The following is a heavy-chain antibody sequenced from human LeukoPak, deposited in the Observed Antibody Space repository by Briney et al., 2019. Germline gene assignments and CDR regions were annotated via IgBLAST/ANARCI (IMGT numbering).Heavy chain of an antibody. CDR1: GGSISSGGYY. CDR3: ARARYDILTGPTDFDY. J-gene: IGHJ4*02. CDR2: IYYSGST. Sequence: SQTLSLTCTVSGGSISSGGYYWSWIRQHPGKCLEWIGYIYYSGSTYYNPSLKSRVTISVDTSKNQFSLKLSSVTAADTAVYYCARARYDILTGPTDFDYWGQGTLVTVSS. V-gene: IGHV4-31*03. D-gene: IGHD3-9*01.